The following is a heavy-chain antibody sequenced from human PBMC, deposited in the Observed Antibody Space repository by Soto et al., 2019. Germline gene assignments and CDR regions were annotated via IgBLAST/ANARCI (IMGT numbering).Heavy chain of an antibody. J-gene: IGHJ4*02. D-gene: IGHD1-26*01. V-gene: IGHV4-31*03. CDR1: GGSISSGGYY. CDR2: IYYSGST. CDR3: ARDRVGATTQFDY. Sequence: QVQLQESGPGLVKPSQTLSLTCTVSGGSISSGGYYWSWIRQHPGKGLEWIGYIYYSGSTYYNPSLKSRVTISVATSKNQFSLKLSSVTAADTAVYYCARDRVGATTQFDYWGQGTLVTVSS.